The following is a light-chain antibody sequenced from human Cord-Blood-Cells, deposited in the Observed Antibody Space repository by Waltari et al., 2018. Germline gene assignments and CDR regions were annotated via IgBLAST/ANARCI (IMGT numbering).Light chain of an antibody. CDR2: DVS. V-gene: IGLV2-14*01. CDR3: SSYTSSSTLGV. J-gene: IGLJ3*02. Sequence: QSALTQPTSVSGSPGQSITISCTGTSSDVGGYNYVSWYQQHPRKAPKLMIYDVSKRPSGVSNRFSGSKSGNTASLTISGLQAEDEADYYCSSYTSSSTLGVFGGGTKLTVL. CDR1: SSDVGGYNY.